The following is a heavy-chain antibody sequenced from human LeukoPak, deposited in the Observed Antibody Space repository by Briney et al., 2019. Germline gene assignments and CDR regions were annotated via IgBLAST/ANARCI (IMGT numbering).Heavy chain of an antibody. Sequence: PGGSLRLSCAASGFTFSSYAISWVRQAPGQGLEWMGRIIPILGIANYAQKFQGRVTITADKSTSTAYMELSSLRSEDTAVYYCARGGYSSSWYSPPFDYWGQGTLVTVSS. CDR1: GFTFSSYA. CDR3: ARGGYSSSWYSPPFDY. D-gene: IGHD6-13*01. V-gene: IGHV1-69*04. CDR2: IIPILGIA. J-gene: IGHJ4*02.